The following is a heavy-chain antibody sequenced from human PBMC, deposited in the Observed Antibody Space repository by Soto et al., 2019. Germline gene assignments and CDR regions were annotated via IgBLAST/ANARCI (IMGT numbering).Heavy chain of an antibody. V-gene: IGHV4-59*08. CDR1: GFSISSYY. D-gene: IGHD2-2*01. J-gene: IGHJ6*03. CDR3: ARVVPAEDYMDF. Sequence: PSETLSLTCTVSGFSISSYYWSWIRQPPGKGLEWIGYIYYSGSTNYNPSLKSRVTISVDTSKNQFSLKLSSVTAADTAVYYCARVVPAEDYMDFWGKGTTVTVSS. CDR2: IYYSGST.